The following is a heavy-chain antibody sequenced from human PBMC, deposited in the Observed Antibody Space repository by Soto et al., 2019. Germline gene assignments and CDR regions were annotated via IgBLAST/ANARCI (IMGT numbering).Heavy chain of an antibody. Sequence: QVQLVQSGAEVKKPGASVKVSCKASGYTFTSYDINWVRQATGQGLEWMGWMNPNSGNTGYAQKFQGRVTMTRNTSISTAYMELSSLRSEDTVVYYCACIAVAEPEVDYWGQGTLVTVSS. J-gene: IGHJ4*02. D-gene: IGHD6-19*01. V-gene: IGHV1-8*01. CDR3: ACIAVAEPEVDY. CDR1: GYTFTSYD. CDR2: MNPNSGNT.